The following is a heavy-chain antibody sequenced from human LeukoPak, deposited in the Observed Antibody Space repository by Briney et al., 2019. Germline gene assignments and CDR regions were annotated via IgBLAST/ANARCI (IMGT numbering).Heavy chain of an antibody. J-gene: IGHJ6*03. CDR1: GYTFTAYY. CDR3: ARAKGYFDWLFRTIYYYYYYMDV. CDR2: INPNSGGT. Sequence: ASVKVSCKASGYTFTAYYMHWVRQAPGQGLEWMGWINPNSGGTNYAQKFQGRVTMTRNTSISTAYMELSSLRSEDTAVYYCARAKGYFDWLFRTIYYYYYYMDVWGKGTTVTISS. V-gene: IGHV1-2*02. D-gene: IGHD3-9*01.